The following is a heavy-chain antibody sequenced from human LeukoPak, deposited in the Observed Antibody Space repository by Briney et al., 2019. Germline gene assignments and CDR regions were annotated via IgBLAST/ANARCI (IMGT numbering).Heavy chain of an antibody. CDR3: ARGPKFFYYDSSGYYYRPVDYYYMDV. D-gene: IGHD3-22*01. J-gene: IGHJ6*03. CDR2: IYSGGST. Sequence: GGSLRLSCAASGFTVSSNYMSWVRQAPGKGLEWVSVIYSGGSTYYADSVKGRFTISRDNSKNTLYLQMNSLRAEDTAVYYCARGPKFFYYDSSGYYYRPVDYYYMDVWGKGTTVTVSS. V-gene: IGHV3-53*01. CDR1: GFTVSSNY.